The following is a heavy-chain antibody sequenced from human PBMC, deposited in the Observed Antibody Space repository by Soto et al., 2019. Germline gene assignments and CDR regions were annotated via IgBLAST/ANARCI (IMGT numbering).Heavy chain of an antibody. D-gene: IGHD5-18*01. V-gene: IGHV4-30-4*01. Sequence: SETLSLTCPVSGGSISSGDYYWSWIRQPPGKGLEWIGYIYYSGSTYYNPSLKSRVTISVDTSKNQFSLKLSSVTAADTAVYYCARGLYSYGPSFFDYWGQGTLVTGSS. J-gene: IGHJ4*02. CDR3: ARGLYSYGPSFFDY. CDR1: GGSISSGDYY. CDR2: IYYSGST.